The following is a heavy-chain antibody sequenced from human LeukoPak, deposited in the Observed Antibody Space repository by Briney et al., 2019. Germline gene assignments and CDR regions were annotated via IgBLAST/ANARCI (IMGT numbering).Heavy chain of an antibody. CDR1: GGSFSGYY. J-gene: IGHJ4*02. V-gene: IGHV4-34*01. CDR2: INHSGST. Sequence: SETLSLTCAVYGGSFSGYYWSWIRQPPGKGLEWIGEINHSGSTNYNPSLKSRVTISVDTSKNQFSLKLSSVTAADTAVYYCAAVAYCGGDCYSMDYWGQGPLVTVSS. CDR3: AAVAYCGGDCYSMDY. D-gene: IGHD2-21*02.